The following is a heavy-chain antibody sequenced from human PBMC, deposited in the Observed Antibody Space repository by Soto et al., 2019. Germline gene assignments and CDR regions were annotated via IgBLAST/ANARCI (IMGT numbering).Heavy chain of an antibody. Sequence: PSEPLSHTCAVHGGSLCGYYWSWIRQPPGKGLEWIGEINHSGSTNYNPSLKSRVTISVDTSKNQFSLKLSSATAADTAVYYCAIGIFYDSSGYYSGPVYYGMDVWGQGTTVTVSS. D-gene: IGHD3-22*01. J-gene: IGHJ6*02. CDR3: AIGIFYDSSGYYSGPVYYGMDV. V-gene: IGHV4-34*01. CDR2: INHSGST. CDR1: GGSLCGYY.